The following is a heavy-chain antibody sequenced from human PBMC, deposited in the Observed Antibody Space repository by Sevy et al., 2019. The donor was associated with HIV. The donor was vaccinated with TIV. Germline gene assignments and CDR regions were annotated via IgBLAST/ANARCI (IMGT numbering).Heavy chain of an antibody. V-gene: IGHV1-18*01. CDR3: AGKRNLGEASDS. CDR1: GYIFTTYG. D-gene: IGHD3-16*01. Sequence: ASVKVSCKASGYIFTTYGITWVRQAPGQGLEWMGWINSFNGNILYAKKFQGRVTMTRDTSTSIAYMEMRSLRSDDTALYFWAGKRNLGEASDSWGQGTLVTVSS. J-gene: IGHJ5*01. CDR2: INSFNGNI.